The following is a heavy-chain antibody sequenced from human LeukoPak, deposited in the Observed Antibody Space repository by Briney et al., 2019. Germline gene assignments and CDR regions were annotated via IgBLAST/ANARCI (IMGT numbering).Heavy chain of an antibody. CDR1: GYTFTGYY. CDR3: ARARGKIQLWFATNDAFDI. J-gene: IGHJ3*02. Sequence: ASVKVSCKASGYTFTGYYMHWVRQAPGQGLEWMGWINPNSGGTNCAQKFQGRVTMTRDTSIGTAYMELSRLRSDDTAVYYCARARGKIQLWFATNDAFDIWGQGTMVTVSS. CDR2: INPNSGGT. V-gene: IGHV1-2*02. D-gene: IGHD5-18*01.